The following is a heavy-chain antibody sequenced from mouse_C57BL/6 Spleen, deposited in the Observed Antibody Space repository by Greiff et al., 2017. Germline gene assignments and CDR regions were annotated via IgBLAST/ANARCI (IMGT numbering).Heavy chain of an antibody. J-gene: IGHJ1*03. CDR1: GYSFTDYN. Sequence: VQLQQSGPELVKPGASVKISCKASGYSFTDYNMNWVKQSNGKSLEWIGVINPNYGTTSYNQKFKGKATLTVDQSSSTAYMQLNSLTSEDSAVYYCAREDYYGSSTHWYFDVWGTGTTVTVSS. D-gene: IGHD1-1*01. CDR3: AREDYYGSSTHWYFDV. CDR2: INPNYGTT. V-gene: IGHV1-39*01.